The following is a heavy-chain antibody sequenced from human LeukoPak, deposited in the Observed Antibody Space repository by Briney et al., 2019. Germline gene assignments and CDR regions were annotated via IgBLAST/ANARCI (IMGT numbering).Heavy chain of an antibody. CDR1: GGSISSYY. V-gene: IGHV4-59*01. D-gene: IGHD6-13*01. J-gene: IGHJ5*02. CDR3: ASAHSSSWYGVWFDP. Sequence: SETLSLTCTVSGGSISSYYWSWIRQPPGKGLEWIGYIYYSGSTNYNPSLKSRVTISVDTSKNQFSLKLSSVTAADTAVYYCASAHSSSWYGVWFDPWGQGTLVTVSS. CDR2: IYYSGST.